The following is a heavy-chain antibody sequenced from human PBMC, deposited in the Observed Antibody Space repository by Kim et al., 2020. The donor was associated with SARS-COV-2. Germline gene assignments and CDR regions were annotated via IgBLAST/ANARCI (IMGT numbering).Heavy chain of an antibody. Sequence: SGSTYYNPSLKSRVTISVDTSKNQFSLKLSSVTAADTAVYYCARQGWRGYWGQGTLVTVSS. J-gene: IGHJ4*02. V-gene: IGHV4-39*01. CDR3: ARQGWRGY. CDR2: SGST. D-gene: IGHD6-19*01.